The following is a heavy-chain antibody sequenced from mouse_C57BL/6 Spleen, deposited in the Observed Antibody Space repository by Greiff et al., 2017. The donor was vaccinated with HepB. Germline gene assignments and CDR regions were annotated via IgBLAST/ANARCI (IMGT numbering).Heavy chain of an antibody. D-gene: IGHD2-1*01. CDR1: GYTFTSYW. CDR3: AGFYYGNAPFAY. V-gene: IGHV1-59*01. CDR2: IDPSDSYT. J-gene: IGHJ3*01. Sequence: QVQLQQPGAELVRPGTSVKLSCKASGYTFTSYWMHWVKQRPGQGLEWIGVIDPSDSYTNYNQKFKGKATLTVDTSSSTAYMQLSSLTSEDSAVYYCAGFYYGNAPFAYWGQGTLVTVSA.